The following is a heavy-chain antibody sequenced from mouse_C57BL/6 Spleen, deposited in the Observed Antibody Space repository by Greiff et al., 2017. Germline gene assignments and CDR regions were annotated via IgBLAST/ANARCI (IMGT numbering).Heavy chain of an antibody. CDR3: AREGAGSYYYAMDY. CDR1: GYTFTDYY. CDR2: IYPGSGNT. Sequence: QVQLKQSGAELVRPGASVKLSCKASGYTFTDYYINWVKQRPGQGLEWIARIYPGSGNTYYNEKFKGKATLTAEKSSSTAYMQLSSLTSEDSAVYFCAREGAGSYYYAMDYWGQGTSVTVSS. J-gene: IGHJ4*01. V-gene: IGHV1-76*01. D-gene: IGHD3-3*01.